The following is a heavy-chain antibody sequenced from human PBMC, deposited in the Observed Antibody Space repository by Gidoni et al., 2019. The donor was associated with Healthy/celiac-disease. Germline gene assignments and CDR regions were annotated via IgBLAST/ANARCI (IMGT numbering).Heavy chain of an antibody. CDR1: GGSISSSSYY. Sequence: QLQLQTSGPGLVKPPEPLSLTCTVSGGSISSSSYYWGWIRQPPGKGLEWIGSIYYSGSTYYNPSLKSRVTISVDTSKNQFSLKLSSVTAADTAVYYCARHGYGEFDYWGQGTLVTVSS. CDR3: ARHGYGEFDY. V-gene: IGHV4-39*01. J-gene: IGHJ4*02. CDR2: IYYSGST. D-gene: IGHD4-17*01.